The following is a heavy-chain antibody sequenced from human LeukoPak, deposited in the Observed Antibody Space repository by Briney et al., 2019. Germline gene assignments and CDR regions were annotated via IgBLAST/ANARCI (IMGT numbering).Heavy chain of an antibody. J-gene: IGHJ3*02. V-gene: IGHV3-48*02. D-gene: IGHD3-22*01. CDR1: GFTVSNND. CDR3: ARDYYYDSSGYYYDAFDI. CDR2: ISSSSSTI. Sequence: PGGSLRLSCAASGFTVSNNDMTWVRQAPGKGLEWVSYISSSSSTIYYADSVKGRFTISRDNAKNSLYLQMNSPRDEDTAVYYCARDYYYDSSGYYYDAFDIWGQGTMVTVSS.